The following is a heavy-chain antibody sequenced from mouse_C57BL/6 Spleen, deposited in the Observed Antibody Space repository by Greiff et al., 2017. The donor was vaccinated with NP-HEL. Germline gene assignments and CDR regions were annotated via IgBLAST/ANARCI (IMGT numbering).Heavy chain of an antibody. D-gene: IGHD2-4*01. V-gene: IGHV1-69*01. J-gene: IGHJ1*03. CDR2: IDPSDSYT. Sequence: QVQLQQPGAELVMPGASVKLSCKASGYTFTSYWMHWVKQRPGQGLEWIGEIDPSDSYTNYNQKFKGKSTLTVDKSSSTAYMQLSSLTSEDSAVYYCARRGLRRPYWYFDVWGTGTTVTVSS. CDR3: ARRGLRRPYWYFDV. CDR1: GYTFTSYW.